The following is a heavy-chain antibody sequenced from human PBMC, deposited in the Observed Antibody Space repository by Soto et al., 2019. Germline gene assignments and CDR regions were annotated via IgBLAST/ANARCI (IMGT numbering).Heavy chain of an antibody. Sequence: ASVKVSCKVSGYTLTELSMHWVRQAPGKGLEWMGGFDPEDGETIYAQKFQGRVTMTEDTSTDTAYMELSSLRSEDTAVYYCATAVTGTTRGGYCDYWGQGALVTVSS. CDR2: FDPEDGET. CDR3: ATAVTGTTRGGYCDY. V-gene: IGHV1-24*01. CDR1: GYTLTELS. D-gene: IGHD1-20*01. J-gene: IGHJ4*02.